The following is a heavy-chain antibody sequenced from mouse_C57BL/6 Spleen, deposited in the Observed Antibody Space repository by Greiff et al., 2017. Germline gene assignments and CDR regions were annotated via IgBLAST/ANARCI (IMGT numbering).Heavy chain of an antibody. J-gene: IGHJ1*03. CDR3: AGGAYYSNYGDFEV. Sequence: VQLQQSGAELVRPGSSVKLSCKASGYTFTGYCMHWVKQRPIQGLEWIGNIDPSDSETNYNQKFKDKATLTVDKSSSTAYMQLSSLTSEDSAVYYCAGGAYYSNYGDFEVWGTGTTVTVSS. CDR1: GYTFTGYC. V-gene: IGHV1-52*01. CDR2: IDPSDSET. D-gene: IGHD2-5*01.